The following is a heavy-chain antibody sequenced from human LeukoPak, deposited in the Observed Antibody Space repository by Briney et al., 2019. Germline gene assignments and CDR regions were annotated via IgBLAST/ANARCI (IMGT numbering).Heavy chain of an antibody. Sequence: GGSLRLSCAASGFAFDEYAMHWVRHAPGKGLEWVSGISWNSGSIGYADSVKGRFTISRDNAKNSLYLQMNSLRAEDTALYYCAKDIRGYSYGFWYWGQGTLVTVSS. CDR1: GFAFDEYA. V-gene: IGHV3-9*01. D-gene: IGHD5-18*01. CDR3: AKDIRGYSYGFWY. CDR2: ISWNSGSI. J-gene: IGHJ4*02.